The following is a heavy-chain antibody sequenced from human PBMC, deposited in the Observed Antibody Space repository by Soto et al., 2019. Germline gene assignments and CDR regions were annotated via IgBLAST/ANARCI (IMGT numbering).Heavy chain of an antibody. D-gene: IGHD3-16*01. J-gene: IGHJ4*02. Sequence: SETLCIPCAFYGGSFSVVYWNWIRQPPGKGLDWIGEINLSGSPNYNPSLKSRVTISVDTSKTQVFLNLSSVTAADAAVYYCARDTARYDRMGYWGQGTLVTVSS. CDR1: GGSFSVVY. CDR3: ARDTARYDRMGY. CDR2: INLSGSP. V-gene: IGHV4-34*01.